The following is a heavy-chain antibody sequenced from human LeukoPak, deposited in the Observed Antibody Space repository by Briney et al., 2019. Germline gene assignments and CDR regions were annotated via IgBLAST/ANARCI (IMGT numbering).Heavy chain of an antibody. CDR3: AREGGYCYGGTYRYFDY. CDR1: GFTFSSYS. J-gene: IGHJ4*02. D-gene: IGHD2-15*01. CDR2: ISTGTSII. V-gene: IGHV3-21*01. Sequence: GGSLRLSCAASGFTFSSYSMNWVRQAPGKGLEWVSSISTGTSIIYYADSVKGRFTISRDNAKNSLYLQMNSLRAEDTAVYYCAREGGYCYGGTYRYFDYWGQGTLVTVSS.